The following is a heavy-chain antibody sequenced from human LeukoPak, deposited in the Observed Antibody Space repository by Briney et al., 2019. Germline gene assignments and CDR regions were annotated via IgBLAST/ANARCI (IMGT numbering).Heavy chain of an antibody. Sequence: GSLRLSCVASGFPFSSYWMTWVRQAPGKGLAWVANIKQDVSKKSYVDSVKGRFTISRDNAKNSLYLQMNSLRAEDTAIYYCTRVGYIDEGIDYWGQGTLVTVSS. CDR1: GFPFSSYW. CDR2: IKQDVSKK. D-gene: IGHD5-24*01. CDR3: TRVGYIDEGIDY. J-gene: IGHJ4*02. V-gene: IGHV3-7*04.